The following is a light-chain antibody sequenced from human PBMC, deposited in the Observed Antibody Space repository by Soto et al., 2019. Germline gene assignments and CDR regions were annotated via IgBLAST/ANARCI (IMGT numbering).Light chain of an antibody. CDR3: TSYSTTSTLV. V-gene: IGLV2-14*01. J-gene: IGLJ7*01. Sequence: QSALTQPASVSGSPGQSITISCTGTSSDVGDYNYVSWYQHHPGKAPKLMIYEVSNRPSGVSNRFSGSKSGNTASLTISGLQAEDEADYYCTSYSTTSTLVFGGGTQLTVL. CDR1: SSDVGDYNY. CDR2: EVS.